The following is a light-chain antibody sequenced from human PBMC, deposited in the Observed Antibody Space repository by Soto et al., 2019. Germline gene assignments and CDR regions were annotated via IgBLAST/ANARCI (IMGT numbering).Light chain of an antibody. V-gene: IGLV2-8*01. J-gene: IGLJ2*01. CDR1: SSDVGGYNY. CDR3: SSYAGSNNHVV. CDR2: EVS. Sequence: QSVLTQPPSASGSPGQSVTVSCTGTSSDVGGYNYVSWYQQHPGKAPKLMIYEVSKRPSGVPDRFSGSKSGNTASLTVSGLQAEDEADYYCSSYAGSNNHVVFVGGTKVTVL.